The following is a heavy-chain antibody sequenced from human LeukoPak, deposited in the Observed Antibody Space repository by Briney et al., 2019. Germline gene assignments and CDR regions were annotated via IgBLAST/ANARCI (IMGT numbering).Heavy chain of an antibody. CDR3: ARDQQQWLNFDY. V-gene: IGHV1-69*04. D-gene: IGHD6-19*01. J-gene: IGHJ4*02. CDR2: IIPILGIA. Sequence: SVKVSCKASGGTFSSYAISWVRQAPGQGLEWMGRIIPILGIANYAQKFQGRVTITADKSTSTAYMELSSLRSGDTAVYYCARDQQQWLNFDYWGQGTLVTVSS. CDR1: GGTFSSYA.